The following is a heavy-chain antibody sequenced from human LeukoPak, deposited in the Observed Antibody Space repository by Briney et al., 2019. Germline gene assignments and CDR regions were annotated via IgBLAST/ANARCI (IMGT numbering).Heavy chain of an antibody. V-gene: IGHV3-74*01. D-gene: IGHD4-17*01. CDR3: ASQADSAYGDYN. CDR1: GFTYSRYW. Sequence: HSGGSLRLSCAASGFTYSRYWMHWVRQVPGKGRVWVARIKGDESYTFYADSVKGRFTISRDNAKNTLYLQMNSLRAEDTAVYYCASQADSAYGDYNWGQGTLVTVSS. J-gene: IGHJ4*02. CDR2: IKGDESYT.